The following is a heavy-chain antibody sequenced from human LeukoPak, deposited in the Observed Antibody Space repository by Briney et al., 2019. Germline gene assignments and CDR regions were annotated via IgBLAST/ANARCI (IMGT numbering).Heavy chain of an antibody. CDR1: GFTFSSYA. CDR3: ARDRRRYSYGYFDY. V-gene: IGHV3-30*01. Sequence: GGSLRLSCAASGFTFSSYAMHWVRQAPGKGLEWVAVISYDGSNKYYADSVKGRFTISGDNSKNTLYLQMNSLRAEDTAVYYCARDRRRYSYGYFDYWGQGTLVTVSS. D-gene: IGHD5-18*01. J-gene: IGHJ4*02. CDR2: ISYDGSNK.